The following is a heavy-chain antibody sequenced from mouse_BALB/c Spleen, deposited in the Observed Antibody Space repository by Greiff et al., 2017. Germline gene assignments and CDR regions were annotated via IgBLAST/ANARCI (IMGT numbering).Heavy chain of an antibody. Sequence: VQLQQSGAELVRPGASVTLSCKASGYTFTDYEMHWVKQTPVHGLEWIGAIDPETGGTAYNQKFKGKATLTADKSSSTAYMELRSLTSEDSAVYYCARWGAGYWGQGTTLTVSS. J-gene: IGHJ2*01. CDR1: GYTFTDYE. D-gene: IGHD3-3*01. CDR3: ARWGAGY. V-gene: IGHV1-15*01. CDR2: IDPETGGT.